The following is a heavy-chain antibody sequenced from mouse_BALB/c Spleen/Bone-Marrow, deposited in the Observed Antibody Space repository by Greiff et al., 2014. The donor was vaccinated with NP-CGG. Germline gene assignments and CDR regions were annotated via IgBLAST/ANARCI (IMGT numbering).Heavy chain of an antibody. D-gene: IGHD1-3*01. CDR3: TRADNPSMGY. V-gene: IGHV1S132*01. Sequence: QVQLQQSGAELVRPGTSVKLSCKTSGYIFTSYWIHWVKQRSGRGLEWIARIYPGTGTTYYNEKFKGKATLTADKSSSTAYMQLSSLKSEDSAVYFCTRADNPSMGYWGPGTSVTVSS. J-gene: IGHJ4*01. CDR1: GYIFTSYW. CDR2: IYPGTGTT.